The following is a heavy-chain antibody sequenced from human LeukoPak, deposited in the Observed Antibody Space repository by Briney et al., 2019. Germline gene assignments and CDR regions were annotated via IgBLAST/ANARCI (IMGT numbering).Heavy chain of an antibody. J-gene: IGHJ4*02. CDR2: IKQDGSEK. Sequence: GGSLRLSCAASGVTFSNYWMSWVRQAPGKGLEWVANIKQDGSEKYYVDSVKGRFTISGDNAKNSLYLQMNSLRAEDTAVYYCAIVVPAAIAFDYWGQGTLVTVSS. D-gene: IGHD2-2*01. CDR1: GVTFSNYW. CDR3: AIVVPAAIAFDY. V-gene: IGHV3-7*01.